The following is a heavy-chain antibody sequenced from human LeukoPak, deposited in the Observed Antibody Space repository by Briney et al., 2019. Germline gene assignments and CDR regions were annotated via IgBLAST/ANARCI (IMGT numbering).Heavy chain of an antibody. CDR3: AKDRYYDILTGYLA. J-gene: IGHJ5*02. CDR2: ISSSSSYR. CDR1: GFTLSSYS. V-gene: IGHV3-21*01. Sequence: GGSLRLSCAASGFTLSSYSMNWVRQAPGKGLEWVSSISSSSSYRYYADSVKGRFTISRDNSKNTLYLQMNSLRAEDTAVYYCAKDRYYDILTGYLAWGQGTLVTVSS. D-gene: IGHD3-9*01.